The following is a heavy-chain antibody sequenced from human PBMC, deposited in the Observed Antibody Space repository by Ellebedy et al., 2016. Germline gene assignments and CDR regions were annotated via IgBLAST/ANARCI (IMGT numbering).Heavy chain of an antibody. D-gene: IGHD3-9*01. V-gene: IGHV1-3*01. Sequence: ASVKVSCXASGYSLTSYAMHWVRQAPGQTFEWMGWIHGGNGNIKYSQKFQGKVTITMDTSANTVYMELSSLKSEDSAVYYCARDRLDWSYDYWGQGTLVTVSS. CDR3: ARDRLDWSYDY. J-gene: IGHJ4*02. CDR1: GYSLTSYA. CDR2: IHGGNGNI.